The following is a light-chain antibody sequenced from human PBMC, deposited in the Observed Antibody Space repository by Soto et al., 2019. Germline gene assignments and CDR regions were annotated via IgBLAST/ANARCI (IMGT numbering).Light chain of an antibody. CDR3: TSYAGTYSFFYV. V-gene: IGLV2-8*01. CDR1: SIDVGAYNY. CDR2: EVS. J-gene: IGLJ1*01. Sequence: NSIDVGAYNYVSWYQQLPGKAPKLIIYEVSKRPSGVPDRFSGSKSGNTASLTVSGLQAEDEADYYCTSYAGTYSFFYVFGTGTKVTVL.